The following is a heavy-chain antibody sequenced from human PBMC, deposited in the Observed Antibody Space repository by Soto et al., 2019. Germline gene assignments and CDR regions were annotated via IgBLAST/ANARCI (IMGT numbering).Heavy chain of an antibody. Sequence: GASVKGSCKASGGTFSSYAISWVRQAPGQGLEWMGGIIPIFGTANHAQKFQGRVTITADESTSTAYMELSSLRSEDTAVYYCASRSMIVTAFDIWGQGTMVTVSS. CDR1: GGTFSSYA. V-gene: IGHV1-69*13. D-gene: IGHD3-22*01. J-gene: IGHJ3*02. CDR2: IIPIFGTA. CDR3: ASRSMIVTAFDI.